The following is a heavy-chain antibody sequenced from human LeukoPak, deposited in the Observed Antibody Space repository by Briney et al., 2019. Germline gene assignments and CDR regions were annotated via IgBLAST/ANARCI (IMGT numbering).Heavy chain of an antibody. D-gene: IGHD2-2*01. CDR3: ARVPLDIVVVPAAPFDY. V-gene: IGHV1-18*01. Sequence: ASVKVSCKASGYTFTSYGISWVRRAPGQGLEWMGWISAYNGNTNYAQKLQGRVTMTTDTSTSTAYMELRSLRSDDTAVYYCARVPLDIVVVPAAPFDYWGQGTLVTVSS. J-gene: IGHJ4*02. CDR2: ISAYNGNT. CDR1: GYTFTSYG.